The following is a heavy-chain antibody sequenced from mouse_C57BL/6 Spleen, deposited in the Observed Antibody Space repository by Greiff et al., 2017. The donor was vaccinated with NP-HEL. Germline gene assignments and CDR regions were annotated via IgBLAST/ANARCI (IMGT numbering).Heavy chain of an antibody. CDR3: AREEGSPHVDY. CDR1: GYAFSSSW. Sequence: VQLQQSGPELVKPGASVKISCKASGYAFSSSWMNWVKQRPGKGLEWIGRIYPGDGDTNYNGKFKGKATLTADKSSSTAYMQLSSLTSEDSAVYFCAREEGSPHVDYWGQGTTLTVSS. CDR2: IYPGDGDT. V-gene: IGHV1-82*01. J-gene: IGHJ2*01.